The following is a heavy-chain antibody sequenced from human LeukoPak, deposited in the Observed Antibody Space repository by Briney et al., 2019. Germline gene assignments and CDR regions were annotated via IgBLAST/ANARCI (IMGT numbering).Heavy chain of an antibody. CDR2: IYYSGST. J-gene: IGHJ5*02. CDR1: GGSISSYY. V-gene: IGHV4-59*01. D-gene: IGHD2-2*01. Sequence: SETLSLTCTVSGGSISSYYWSWIRRPPGKGLEWIGYIYYSGSTNYNPSLKSRVTISVDTSKNQFSLKLSSVTAADTAVYYCARLEVPAANWFDPWGQGTLVTVSS. CDR3: ARLEVPAANWFDP.